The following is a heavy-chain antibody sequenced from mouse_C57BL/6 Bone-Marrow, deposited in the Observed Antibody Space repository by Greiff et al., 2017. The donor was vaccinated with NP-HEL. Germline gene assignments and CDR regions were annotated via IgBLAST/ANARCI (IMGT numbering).Heavy chain of an antibody. D-gene: IGHD3-3*01. CDR2: ISNGGGST. J-gene: IGHJ2*01. CDR3: ARQRAGLDY. CDR1: GFTFSDYY. V-gene: IGHV5-12*01. Sequence: EVQLVESGGGLVQPGGSLKLSCAASGFTFSDYYMYWVRQTPEKRLEWVAYISNGGGSTYYPDTVKGRFTISRDNAKNTLYLQMGRLKSEDTAMYYCARQRAGLDYWGQGTTLTVSS.